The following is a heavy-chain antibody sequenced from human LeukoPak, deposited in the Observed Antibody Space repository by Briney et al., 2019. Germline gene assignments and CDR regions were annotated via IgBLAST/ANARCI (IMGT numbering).Heavy chain of an antibody. CDR2: IYYTGST. V-gene: IGHV4-31*03. CDR1: GGSIGRGGYY. J-gene: IGHJ6*02. CDR3: TRAGPHYGSGTDYSFYGMDV. D-gene: IGHD3-10*01. Sequence: SETLSLTCTVPGGSIGRGGYYWTWIRQHPGKGLEWIGYIYYTGSTYYNPSLESRVAISMDASKNQFFLRLSSVTAADTAVYYCTRAGPHYGSGTDYSFYGMDVWGQGTTVTVSS.